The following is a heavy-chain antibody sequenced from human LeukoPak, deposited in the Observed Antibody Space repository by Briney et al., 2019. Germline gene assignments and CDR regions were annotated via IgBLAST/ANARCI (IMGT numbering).Heavy chain of an antibody. CDR2: IYYSGST. V-gene: IGHV4-39*01. Sequence: PSETLSLTCTVSGGSISSSSYYWGGIRQPPGKGLEWSGSIYYSGSTYYNPSLKSRVTVSVDTPQNQFSLKLSSVTAADTAVYYCARLPQEYGMDVWGQGPTVTVSS. J-gene: IGHJ6*02. CDR1: GGSISSSSYY. CDR3: ARLPQEYGMDV.